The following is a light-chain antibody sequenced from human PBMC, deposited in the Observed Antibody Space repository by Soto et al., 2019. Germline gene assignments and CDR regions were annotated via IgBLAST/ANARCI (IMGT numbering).Light chain of an antibody. CDR3: QQLNSYPIT. Sequence: DIQLTQSPSFLSASVGDRVTITCRASQGINNYLGWYQQKPGKAPKLLIYAASTLQSGVPSRFSGSGSGTEFTLTLSSLQPEDFVTYYCQQLNSYPITFGPGTKVDI. J-gene: IGKJ3*01. CDR1: QGINNY. CDR2: AAS. V-gene: IGKV1-9*01.